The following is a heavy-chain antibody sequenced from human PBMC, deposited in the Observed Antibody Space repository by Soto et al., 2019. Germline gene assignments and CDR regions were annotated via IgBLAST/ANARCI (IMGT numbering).Heavy chain of an antibody. CDR3: ARHTPAITISDH. CDR1: CGSISSSSDY. Sequence: PSETLSLTCAVSCGSISSSSDYWGWFRQPPGKGLEWIGSIYYSGSTYYNPSLKSRVTISVDTSKNQFSLKLSSVTAADTAVYYCARHTPAITISDHWGQVTLVSVS. CDR2: IYYSGST. D-gene: IGHD5-12*01. J-gene: IGHJ4*02. V-gene: IGHV4-39*01.